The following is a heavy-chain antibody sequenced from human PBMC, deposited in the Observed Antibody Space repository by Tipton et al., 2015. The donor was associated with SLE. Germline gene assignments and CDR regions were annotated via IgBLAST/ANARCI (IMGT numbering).Heavy chain of an antibody. Sequence: TLSLTCTVSGDSIGSSSNYWGWIRQPPGKGLVGFGSIDYSGSTYYNPSLQSRVTISVDTSKNQFSLKLSSVTAADTAVYYCARLVGAYDILTGYYQRYFDYWGQGTLVTVSS. D-gene: IGHD3-9*01. J-gene: IGHJ4*02. CDR2: IDYSGST. V-gene: IGHV4-39*01. CDR1: GDSIGSSSNY. CDR3: ARLVGAYDILTGYYQRYFDY.